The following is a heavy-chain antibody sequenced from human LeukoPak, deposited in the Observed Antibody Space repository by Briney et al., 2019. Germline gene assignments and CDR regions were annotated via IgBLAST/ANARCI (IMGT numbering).Heavy chain of an antibody. CDR3: ARGGIAVAPDY. D-gene: IGHD6-19*01. CDR2: ISAYNGNT. J-gene: IGHJ4*02. CDR1: GYTFSSYG. Sequence: ASAKVSCKASGYTFSSYGINWVRQAPGQGLEWMGWISAYNGNTKYAEKLQGRVTMTTDTSTSTAYMELRSLRSDDTAVYYCARGGIAVAPDYWGQGTLVTVSS. V-gene: IGHV1-18*01.